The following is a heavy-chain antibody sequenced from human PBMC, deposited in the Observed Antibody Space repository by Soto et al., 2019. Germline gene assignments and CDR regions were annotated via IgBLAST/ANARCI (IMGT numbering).Heavy chain of an antibody. CDR3: ARSPKGRITMTVRSWYFDL. CDR1: GGSISSYY. Sequence: PSETLSLTCTVSGGSISSYYWSWIRQPAGKGLEWIGRIYTSGSTNYNPSLKSRVTMSVDTSKNQFSLKLSSVTAADTAAYYCARSPKGRITMTVRSWYFDLWGRGTLVTVSS. D-gene: IGHD3-22*01. J-gene: IGHJ2*01. CDR2: IYTSGST. V-gene: IGHV4-4*07.